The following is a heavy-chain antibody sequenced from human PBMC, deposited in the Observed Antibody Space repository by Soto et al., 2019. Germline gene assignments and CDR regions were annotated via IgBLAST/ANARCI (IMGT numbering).Heavy chain of an antibody. CDR2: ISGSGGST. CDR1: GFTFSSYA. J-gene: IGHJ5*02. CDR3: ALAITPPPARYGPWFDP. D-gene: IGHD2-2*01. Sequence: EVQLLESGGGLVQPGGSLRLSCAASGFTFSSYAMSWVRQAPGKGLEWVSAISGSGGSTYYADSVKGRFTISRDNSKNTLYLQMNSLRAEDTAVYYCALAITPPPARYGPWFDPWGQGTLVTVSS. V-gene: IGHV3-23*01.